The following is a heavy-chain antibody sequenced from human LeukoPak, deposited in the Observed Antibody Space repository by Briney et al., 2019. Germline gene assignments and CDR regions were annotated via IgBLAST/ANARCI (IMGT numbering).Heavy chain of an antibody. D-gene: IGHD4-17*01. Sequence: ASVKVSCKASGYTFTGYYMHWVRQATGQGLEWMGWMNPNSGNTGYAQKFQGRVTMTRNTSISTAYMELSSLRSEDTAVYYCARAVTTNAFDIWGQGTMVTVSS. CDR2: MNPNSGNT. CDR3: ARAVTTNAFDI. J-gene: IGHJ3*02. CDR1: GYTFTGYY. V-gene: IGHV1-8*02.